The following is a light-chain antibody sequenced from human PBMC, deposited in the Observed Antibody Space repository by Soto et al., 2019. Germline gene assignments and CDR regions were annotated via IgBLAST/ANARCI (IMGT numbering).Light chain of an antibody. J-gene: IGKJ1*01. CDR2: GAS. Sequence: ETVLTQSPGTLSLSPGERATLSCRASQSVSSSYLAWYQQKPGQSPRLLIDGASSRATVIPDRFSGSGSGTDFPLTISRLERFDFAVYYCQQYGTSPRTFGQGTKVDIK. V-gene: IGKV3-20*01. CDR3: QQYGTSPRT. CDR1: QSVSSSY.